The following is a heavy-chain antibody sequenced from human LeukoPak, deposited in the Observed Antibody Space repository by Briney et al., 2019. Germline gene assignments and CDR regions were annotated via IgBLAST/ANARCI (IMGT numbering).Heavy chain of an antibody. J-gene: IGHJ5*02. V-gene: IGHV4-39*01. CDR3: ASVSGSYYSGWFDH. CDR2: IHYSGST. D-gene: IGHD1-26*01. CDR1: GGSISGSSYY. Sequence: SETLSLTCTVSGGSISGSSYYWGWIRQPPGKGLEWIGSIHYSGSTYYNPSLKSRVTISVDTSKNQFSLKLSSVTAADTAVYYCASVSGSYYSGWFDHWGQGTLVTVSS.